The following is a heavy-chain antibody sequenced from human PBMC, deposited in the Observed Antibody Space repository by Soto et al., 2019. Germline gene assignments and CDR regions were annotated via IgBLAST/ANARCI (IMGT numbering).Heavy chain of an antibody. CDR1: GGSISSGGYY. J-gene: IGHJ4*02. CDR2: IYYSGST. Sequence: QVQLQESGPGLVKPSQTLSLTCTVSGGSISSGGYYWSWIRQHPGKGLEWIGYIYYSGSTYYNPSLKRRVTISVDTSKNQFSLKLSSVTAADTAVYYCARGELAAAAVDYWGQGTLVTVSS. D-gene: IGHD6-13*01. CDR3: ARGELAAAAVDY. V-gene: IGHV4-31*03.